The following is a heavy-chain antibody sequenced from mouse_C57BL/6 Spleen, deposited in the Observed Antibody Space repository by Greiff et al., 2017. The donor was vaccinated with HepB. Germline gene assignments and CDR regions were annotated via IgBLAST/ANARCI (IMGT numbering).Heavy chain of an antibody. D-gene: IGHD2-4*01. Sequence: QVQLQQSGPELVKPGASVKISCKASGYAFSSSWMNWVKQRPGKGLEWIGRIYPGDGDTNYNGKFKGKATLTADKSSSTAYMQLSSLTSEDSAVYFCAIYYDYDGGYFDVWGTGTTVTVSS. CDR3: AIYYDYDGGYFDV. V-gene: IGHV1-82*01. J-gene: IGHJ1*03. CDR1: GYAFSSSW. CDR2: IYPGDGDT.